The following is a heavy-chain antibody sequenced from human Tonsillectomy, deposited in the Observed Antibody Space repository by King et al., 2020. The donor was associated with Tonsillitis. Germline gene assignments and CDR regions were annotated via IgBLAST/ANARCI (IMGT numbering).Heavy chain of an antibody. CDR3: ANIGTVTHAFDY. CDR1: GLTGSRNY. J-gene: IGHJ4*02. V-gene: IGHV3-66*01. D-gene: IGHD4-17*01. CDR2: IYCAVNT. Sequence: EVQLVESGGGLVQPGGSLRLSCAASGLTGSRNYMSWVRQAPGKGLEWVSVIYCAVNTYYADSAKGRFTISRDSYKNTLYFQMNSLRAEDTSVYYCANIGTVTHAFDYWGQGTLVTVSS.